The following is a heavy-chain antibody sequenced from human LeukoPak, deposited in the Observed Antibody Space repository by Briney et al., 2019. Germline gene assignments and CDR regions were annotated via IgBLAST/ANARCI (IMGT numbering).Heavy chain of an antibody. CDR1: GFTFSSYA. V-gene: IGHV3-23*01. J-gene: IGHJ4*02. CDR2: ISGSGGST. D-gene: IGHD6-13*01. CDR3: AKGDVDSSSWYLGFDC. Sequence: PGGSLRLSCAASGFTFSSYAMSWVRQAPGKGLEWVSAISGSGGSTYYADSVKGRFTISRDNSKNTLYLQMNSLRAEDTAVYYCAKGDVDSSSWYLGFDCWGQGTLATVSS.